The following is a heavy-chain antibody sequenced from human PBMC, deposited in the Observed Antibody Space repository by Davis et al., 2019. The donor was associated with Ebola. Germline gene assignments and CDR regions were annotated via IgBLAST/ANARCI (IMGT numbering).Heavy chain of an antibody. Sequence: SVKVSCKASGGTFSSYTISWVRQAPGQGLEWMGRIIPILGIANYAQKFQGRVTITTDTSASTVYLDLTSLRSDDTAVFYCARASFGYNSGWYADYWGPGSLVTVSS. CDR3: ARASFGYNSGWYADY. CDR2: IIPILGIA. D-gene: IGHD6-19*01. CDR1: GGTFSSYT. J-gene: IGHJ4*02. V-gene: IGHV1-69*02.